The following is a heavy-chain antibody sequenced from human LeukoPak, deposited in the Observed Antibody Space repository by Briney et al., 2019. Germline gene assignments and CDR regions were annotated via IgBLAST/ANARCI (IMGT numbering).Heavy chain of an antibody. V-gene: IGHV3-30*18. J-gene: IGHJ4*02. D-gene: IGHD3-10*01. CDR1: GFTFSIYG. Sequence: GRSLRLSSAAPGFTFSIYGMCWGRQGLGEGLERGAVISYDGTNKYYAGSVKGRFTISRDKSNNTLYHQMNSLKAEDTAVYYCAKANLQWFGELYRFDYWGQGTLVTVSS. CDR2: ISYDGTNK. CDR3: AKANLQWFGELYRFDY.